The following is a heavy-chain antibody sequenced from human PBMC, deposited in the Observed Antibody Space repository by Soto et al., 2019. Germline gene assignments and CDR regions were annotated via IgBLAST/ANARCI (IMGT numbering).Heavy chain of an antibody. CDR1: GVTFSTYA. CDR3: AKGGPNYYYYYYMDV. CDR2: ISGSGGSK. Sequence: GGSLRLSCAASGVTFSTYAMTWVRQAPGKGQKWVSGISGSGGSKYYADSVKGRFTISRDNSKNTLYLQMNSLRAEVTAAYYCAKGGPNYYYYYYMDVWGKGTTVTVSS. V-gene: IGHV3-23*01. J-gene: IGHJ6*03.